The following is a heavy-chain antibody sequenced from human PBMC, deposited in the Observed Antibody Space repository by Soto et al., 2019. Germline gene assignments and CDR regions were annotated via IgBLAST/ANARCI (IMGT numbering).Heavy chain of an antibody. CDR3: ARVSTVVTPYYFDY. Sequence: ASVKVSCKASGYTFTGYYMHWVRQAPGQGLEWMGWINPNSGGTNYAQKFQGRVTMTRDTSISTAYMELSRLRSDDTAVYYCARVSTVVTPYYFDYWGQGTLVTVSS. J-gene: IGHJ4*02. D-gene: IGHD2-21*02. CDR2: INPNSGGT. V-gene: IGHV1-2*02. CDR1: GYTFTGYY.